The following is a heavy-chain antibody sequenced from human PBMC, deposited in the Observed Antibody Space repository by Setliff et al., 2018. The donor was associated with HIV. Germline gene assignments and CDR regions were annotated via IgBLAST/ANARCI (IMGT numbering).Heavy chain of an antibody. Sequence: SVKVSCKASGGTFGSYAISWVRQAPGQGLEWLGGNIPMFGTVSYAQKFQGRVTITTDESTSTAYMDLSSLRYEDTAIYYCARGEVIIDSYYYMNVWGKGTTVTVSS. CDR3: ARGEVIIDSYYYMNV. CDR1: GGTFGSYA. V-gene: IGHV1-69*05. J-gene: IGHJ6*03. CDR2: NIPMFGTV.